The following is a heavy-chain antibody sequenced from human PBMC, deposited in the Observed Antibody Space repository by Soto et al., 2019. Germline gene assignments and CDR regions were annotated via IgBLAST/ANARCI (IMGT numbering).Heavy chain of an antibody. CDR1: GFTFSSYA. D-gene: IGHD2-15*01. CDR3: SLAVGGYYYGMDV. V-gene: IGHV3-23*01. J-gene: IGHJ6*02. Sequence: GGSLRLSCAASGFTFSSYAMSWVRQAPGKGLEWVSAISGSGGSTYYADSVKGRFTISRDNSKNTLYLQMNSLRAEDTAVYYCSLAVGGYYYGMDVWGQGTTVTVSS. CDR2: ISGSGGST.